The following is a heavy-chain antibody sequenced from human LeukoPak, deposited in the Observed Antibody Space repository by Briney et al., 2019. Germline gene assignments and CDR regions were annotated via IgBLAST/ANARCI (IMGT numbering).Heavy chain of an antibody. V-gene: IGHV7-4-1*01. J-gene: IGHJ4*02. CDR1: GYTFTRNT. CDR3: VTNFDSSGYFGY. CDR2: VNTNTGNP. Sequence: GASVKVSCKASGYTFTRNTINWVGQAPGQGLEWMGWVNTNTGNPTYAQGFTGRFVFSSDTSVSTAYLQIGSLKAEDTAVYYCVTNFDSSGYFGYWGQGTLVTVSS. D-gene: IGHD3-22*01.